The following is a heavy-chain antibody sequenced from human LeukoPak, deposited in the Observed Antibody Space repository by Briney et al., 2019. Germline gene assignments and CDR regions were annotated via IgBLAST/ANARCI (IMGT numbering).Heavy chain of an antibody. CDR3: ARLPSTHYYYYYMDV. V-gene: IGHV4-4*07. J-gene: IGHJ6*03. Sequence: SETLSLTCTVSGGSISSYYWSWIRQPAGKGLEWIGRIYTSGSTNYNPSLKSRVTMSVDTSKNQFSLKLSSVTAADTAVYYCARLPSTHYYYYYMDVWGKGTTVTVSS. CDR2: IYTSGST. D-gene: IGHD2/OR15-2a*01. CDR1: GGSISSYY.